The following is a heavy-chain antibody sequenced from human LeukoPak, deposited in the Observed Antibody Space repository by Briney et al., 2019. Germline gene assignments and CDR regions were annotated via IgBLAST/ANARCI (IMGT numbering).Heavy chain of an antibody. CDR3: AKDRGYCSSTSCYMDY. J-gene: IGHJ4*02. V-gene: IGHV3-23*01. CDR1: GFTFSSYA. CDR2: ISGSGGST. Sequence: PGGSLRLSCAASGFTFSSYAMSWVRQAPGKGLEWVSAISGSGGSTYYADSVKGRFTISRDNSKNTLYLQMNSLRAEDTAVYYCAKDRGYCSSTSCYMDYGGQGTLVTVSS. D-gene: IGHD2-2*02.